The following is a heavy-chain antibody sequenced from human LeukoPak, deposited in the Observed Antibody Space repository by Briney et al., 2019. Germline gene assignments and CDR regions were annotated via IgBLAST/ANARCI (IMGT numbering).Heavy chain of an antibody. Sequence: PSETLSLTCTVSGGSISSYYWSWIRQPPGKGLEWIGYIYYSGSTYYNPSLKSRVTISVDTSKNQFSLKLGSVTAADTAVYYCAREPPTFWSGYSDAFDIWGQGTMVTVSS. V-gene: IGHV4-30-4*08. D-gene: IGHD3-3*01. CDR1: GGSISSYY. CDR2: IYYSGST. J-gene: IGHJ3*02. CDR3: AREPPTFWSGYSDAFDI.